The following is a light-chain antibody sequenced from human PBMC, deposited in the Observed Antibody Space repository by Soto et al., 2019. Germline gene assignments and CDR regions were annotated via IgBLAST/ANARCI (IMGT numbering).Light chain of an antibody. CDR3: CSYAGSYVV. CDR2: DVS. J-gene: IGLJ2*01. V-gene: IGLV2-11*01. Sequence: QSVLTQPRSVSGSPGQSVTISCTGTSSDVGGYHYVSWYQQHPGKAPKLMIYDVSKRPSGVPDRFSGSKSGNTASLTISGLQAEDEADYYCCSYAGSYVVFGGGTKLTVL. CDR1: SSDVGGYHY.